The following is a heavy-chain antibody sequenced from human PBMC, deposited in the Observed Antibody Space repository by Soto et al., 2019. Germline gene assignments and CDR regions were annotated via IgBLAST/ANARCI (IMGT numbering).Heavy chain of an antibody. CDR2: ISGSGGST. Sequence: GGSLRLSCAASGFTFSSYAMSWVRQAPGKGLEWVSAISGSGGSTYYADSVKGRFTISRDNSKNTLYLQMNSLRAEDTAVYYCAKLGGDYKARGNYYYYYYMDVWGKGTTVTVSS. CDR1: GFTFSSYA. V-gene: IGHV3-23*01. D-gene: IGHD4-17*01. J-gene: IGHJ6*03. CDR3: AKLGGDYKARGNYYYYYYMDV.